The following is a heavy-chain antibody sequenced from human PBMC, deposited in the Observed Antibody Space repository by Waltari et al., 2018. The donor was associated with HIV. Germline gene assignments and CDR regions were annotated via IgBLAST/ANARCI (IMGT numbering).Heavy chain of an antibody. J-gene: IGHJ4*02. D-gene: IGHD1-26*01. CDR2: IYHSGNT. Sequence: QVQLQESGPGLVKPSETLSLTCSVSGGSITGYYWSWIQQPPGKGLEWIGYIYHSGNTNYNPSLKSRVTISVDTSKNQFSLNLSSVTAADTAVYFCARCPYQYSPYYFDYWGQGALVTVSS. V-gene: IGHV4-59*01. CDR1: GGSITGYY. CDR3: ARCPYQYSPYYFDY.